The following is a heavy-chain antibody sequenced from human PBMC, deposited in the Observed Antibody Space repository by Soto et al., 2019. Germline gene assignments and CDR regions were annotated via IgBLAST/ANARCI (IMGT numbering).Heavy chain of an antibody. J-gene: IGHJ5*02. V-gene: IGHV4-39*07. CDR1: GYSVSSSDYY. CDR3: ARGGRFLRWFDP. CDR2: INHSGST. Sequence: SETLSLTCSVSGYSVSSSDYYWAWIRQPPGKGLEWIGEINHSGSTNYNPSLKSRVTISVDTSKNQFSLKLNSVTAADTAVYYCARGGRFLRWFDPWGQGTLVTVSS. D-gene: IGHD3-3*01.